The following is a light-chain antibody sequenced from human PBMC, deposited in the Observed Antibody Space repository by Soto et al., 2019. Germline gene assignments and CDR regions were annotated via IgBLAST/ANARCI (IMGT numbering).Light chain of an antibody. Sequence: SSELTQPPSVSVAPGKTASISCGGNNIGSKGVHWYQQKPGQAPVLVIYSDTDLPPVIPERFSGSNSANLATLTISRVEAGDEADYYRQVWDSGSAHVVFGGGTQLTVL. CDR3: QVWDSGSAHVV. V-gene: IGLV3-21*04. CDR1: NIGSKG. CDR2: SDT. J-gene: IGLJ2*01.